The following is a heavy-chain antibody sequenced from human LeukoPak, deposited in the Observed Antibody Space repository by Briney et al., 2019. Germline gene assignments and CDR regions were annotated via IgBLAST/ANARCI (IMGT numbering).Heavy chain of an antibody. V-gene: IGHV1-2*02. CDR2: INPNSGGT. Sequence: ASVKVSCKASGYTFTGYYMHWVRQAPGQGLEWMGWINPNSGGTNYAQKFQGRVTMTRDTSTSTAYMEVRRLRSDDTAVYYCARNYDILDWFDPWGQGTLVTVSS. CDR3: ARNYDILDWFDP. D-gene: IGHD3-9*01. J-gene: IGHJ5*02. CDR1: GYTFTGYY.